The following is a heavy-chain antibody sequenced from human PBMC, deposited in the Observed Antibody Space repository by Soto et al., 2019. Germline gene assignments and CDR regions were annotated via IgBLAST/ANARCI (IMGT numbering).Heavy chain of an antibody. D-gene: IGHD3-10*01. V-gene: IGHV6-1*01. J-gene: IGHJ3*01. CDR1: GDSVSSDITS. CDR3: ARGNAIDV. CDR2: TYYRSKWFH. Sequence: QGQLQQSGPGLVKPSQTLSLTCAISGDSVSSDITSGNWIRQSPSRGLEWLGRTYYRSKWFHDYAASVKSRITINPDTSKNQFSLELNSMTPEDTAVYYCARGNAIDVWGQGTVVTVSS.